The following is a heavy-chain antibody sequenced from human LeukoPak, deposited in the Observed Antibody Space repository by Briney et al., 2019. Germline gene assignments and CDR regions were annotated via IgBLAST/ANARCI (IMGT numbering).Heavy chain of an antibody. CDR3: ARGGYCRSSDCYADAFDI. CDR2: IKQDGSEK. Sequence: PGGPLRLSCTASGFTFSNYRMSWVRQAPGKGLEWVANIKQDGSEKYYVDSVKGRFTISRDNAMNSLYLQMNSLNAEDTAVYYCARGGYCRSSDCYADAFDIWGQGTMVTVSS. J-gene: IGHJ3*02. D-gene: IGHD2-2*01. CDR1: GFTFSNYR. V-gene: IGHV3-7*01.